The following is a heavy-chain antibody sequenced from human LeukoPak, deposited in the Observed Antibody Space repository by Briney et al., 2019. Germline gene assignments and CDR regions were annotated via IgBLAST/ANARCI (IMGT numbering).Heavy chain of an antibody. D-gene: IGHD1-26*01. Sequence: PSETLSLTCTVSGGSINSYYWSWIRQPPGKGLEWIGRIYSSGSTNYNPSLKSRATISVDTSKNQFSLKMTSVTAADTAVYYCARDTRMERAFDIWGQGTMVTVSS. V-gene: IGHV4-4*08. CDR2: IYSSGST. J-gene: IGHJ3*02. CDR3: ARDTRMERAFDI. CDR1: GGSINSYY.